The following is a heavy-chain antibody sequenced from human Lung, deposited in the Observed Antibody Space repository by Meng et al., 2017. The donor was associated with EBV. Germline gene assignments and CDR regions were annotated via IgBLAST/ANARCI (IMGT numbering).Heavy chain of an antibody. CDR3: ARHDGGYGDYFDH. V-gene: IGHV4-39*01. CDR1: GASIRSSRHY. Sequence: SAPGLVNPPGTLPLACTVSGASIRSSRHYWGWIRQPPGKGLEWIGSIYYSGSTYYNPSLRRRVTMSLDTSKNQFSLKLSSVTATDTAVYYCARHDGGYGDYFDHWGQGTLVTVSS. CDR2: IYYSGST. J-gene: IGHJ4*02. D-gene: IGHD5-12*01.